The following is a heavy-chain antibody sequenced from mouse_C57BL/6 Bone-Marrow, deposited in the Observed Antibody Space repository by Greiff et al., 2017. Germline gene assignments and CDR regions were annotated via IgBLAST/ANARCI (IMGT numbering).Heavy chain of an antibody. D-gene: IGHD1-2*01. Sequence: EVQLQESGGGLVQPGGSLKLSCAASGFTFSDYYMYWVRQTPEKRLEWVAYISNGGGSTYYPDTVKGRFTISRDHAKNTLYLQMSRLKSEDTAMYYCARDGYSWYFDVWGTGTTVTVSS. V-gene: IGHV5-12*01. CDR3: ARDGYSWYFDV. CDR2: ISNGGGST. CDR1: GFTFSDYY. J-gene: IGHJ1*03.